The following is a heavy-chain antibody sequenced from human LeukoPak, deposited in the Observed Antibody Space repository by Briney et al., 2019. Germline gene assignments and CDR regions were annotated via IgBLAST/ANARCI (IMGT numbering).Heavy chain of an antibody. J-gene: IGHJ6*02. V-gene: IGHV3-20*04. Sequence: TGGSLRLSCVVSGFTFDDYGMSWVRQAPGRGLEWVSGVHWNGGSTGYADSVKGRFTISRDNSKNTLYLQMNSLRAEDTAVYYCAKDSSSSMYYYYGMDVWGQGTTVTVSS. CDR1: GFTFDDYG. CDR2: VHWNGGST. D-gene: IGHD6-6*01. CDR3: AKDSSSSMYYYYGMDV.